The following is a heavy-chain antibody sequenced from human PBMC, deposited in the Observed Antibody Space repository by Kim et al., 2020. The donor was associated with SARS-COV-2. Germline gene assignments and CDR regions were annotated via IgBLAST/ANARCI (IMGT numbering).Heavy chain of an antibody. CDR3: ARDPRSSSLKAAFDI. V-gene: IGHV1-46*01. D-gene: IGHD6-6*01. J-gene: IGHJ3*02. Sequence: QKFRGRVTMTRDTSTSTVYMELSSLRSEDTAVYYCARDPRSSSLKAAFDIWGQGTMVTVSS.